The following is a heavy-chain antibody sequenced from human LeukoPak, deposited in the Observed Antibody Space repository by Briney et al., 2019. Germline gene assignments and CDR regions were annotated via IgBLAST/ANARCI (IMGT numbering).Heavy chain of an antibody. Sequence: SETLSLTCTVSGGSISSGNYYWGRIRQPPGKGLERIGSVYYSGSTYYNPSLKSRITMSVDTSNHHFSMSLNSVTAADPAVYYCARHLSISASVPRYFVPWGQGSLVTVSS. CDR2: VYYSGST. J-gene: IGHJ5*02. CDR1: GGSISSGNYY. CDR3: ARHLSISASVPRYFVP. D-gene: IGHD3-3*02. V-gene: IGHV4-39*01.